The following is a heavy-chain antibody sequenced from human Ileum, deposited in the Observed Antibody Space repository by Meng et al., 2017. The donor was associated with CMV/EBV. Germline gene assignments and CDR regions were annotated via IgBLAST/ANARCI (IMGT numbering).Heavy chain of an antibody. CDR1: GFTVNHVP. J-gene: IGHJ4*02. D-gene: IGHD6-25*01. V-gene: IGHV3-53*05. CDR2: IDNTGGT. Sequence: LSRSCAVSGFTVNHVPLTWTRQPPGEELEWVSVIDNTGGTHYVDSVRGRFTISRDSSENTVYLQMNSLRSEDTAVYYCTGGHSGGYWGQGTLVTVSS. CDR3: TGGHSGGY.